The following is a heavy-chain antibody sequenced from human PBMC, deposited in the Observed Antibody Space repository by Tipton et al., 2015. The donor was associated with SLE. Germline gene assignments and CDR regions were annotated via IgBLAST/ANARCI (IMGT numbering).Heavy chain of an antibody. CDR3: ASSNGYSSSWYGPYNWFDP. Sequence: TLSLTRAVSGGSISSSSYYWGWIRQPPGKGLEWIGSIYYSGSTYYNPSLKSRVTISVDTSKNQFSLKLSSVTAADTAVYYCASSNGYSSSWYGPYNWFDPWGQGTLVTVSS. J-gene: IGHJ5*02. D-gene: IGHD6-13*01. V-gene: IGHV4-39*07. CDR2: IYYSGST. CDR1: GGSISSSSYY.